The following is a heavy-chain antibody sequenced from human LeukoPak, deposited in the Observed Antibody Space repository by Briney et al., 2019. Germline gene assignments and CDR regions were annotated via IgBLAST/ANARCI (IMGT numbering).Heavy chain of an antibody. D-gene: IGHD3-16*01. CDR3: ARDNRRGEMGGFDY. CDR1: GYTFTSYG. J-gene: IGHJ4*02. Sequence: EASVKVSCKASGYTFTSYGISWVRQAPGQGLEWMGWISAYNGNTNYAQKLQGRVTMTTDTSTSTAYMELRSLRSDDTAVYYCARDNRRGEMGGFDYWGQGTLVTVSS. V-gene: IGHV1-18*01. CDR2: ISAYNGNT.